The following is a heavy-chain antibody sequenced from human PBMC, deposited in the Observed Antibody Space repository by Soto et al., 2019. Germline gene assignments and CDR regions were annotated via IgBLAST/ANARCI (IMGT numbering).Heavy chain of an antibody. CDR3: AREIYCGAGSCYSGTPYFDS. CDR2: TNYNGST. V-gene: IGHV4-31*03. Sequence: SETLSLTCTVSDDSISSGAYYWSWIRQFPGKGLEWIGYTNYNGSTYSHPSLRSRVAVSVDTSKNQFSLQLRSVTAADTAVYYCAREIYCGAGSCYSGTPYFDSWGQGTLVTVSS. D-gene: IGHD2-15*01. CDR1: DDSISSGAYY. J-gene: IGHJ4*02.